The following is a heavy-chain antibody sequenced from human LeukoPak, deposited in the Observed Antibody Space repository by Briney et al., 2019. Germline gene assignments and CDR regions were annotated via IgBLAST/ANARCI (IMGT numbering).Heavy chain of an antibody. V-gene: IGHV3-53*01. CDR1: GFTVSTDH. J-gene: IGHJ4*02. CDR3: ARVWELSFDY. Sequence: GGSLRLSCAASGFTVSTDHMSWVRQAPGKGLEWVAVSYSGGSRYHAESVKGRFTISRDNSKNMLYLQTNSLRAEDTAVYYCARVWELSFDYWGQGTLVTVSS. D-gene: IGHD1-26*01. CDR2: SYSGGSR.